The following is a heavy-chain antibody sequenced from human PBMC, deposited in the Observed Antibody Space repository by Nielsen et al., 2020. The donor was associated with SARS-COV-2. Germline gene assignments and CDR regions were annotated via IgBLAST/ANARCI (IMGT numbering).Heavy chain of an antibody. CDR1: GYSFTSYW. CDR3: ARHYSSSWYNQEH. CDR2: IDPSDSYT. Sequence: GESLKISCKGSGYSFTSYWISWVRQMPGKGLEWMGRIDPSDSYTNYSPSFQGHVTISADKSISTAYLQWSSLKASDTAMYYCARHYSSSWYNQEHWGQGTLVTVSS. D-gene: IGHD6-13*01. V-gene: IGHV5-10-1*01. J-gene: IGHJ4*02.